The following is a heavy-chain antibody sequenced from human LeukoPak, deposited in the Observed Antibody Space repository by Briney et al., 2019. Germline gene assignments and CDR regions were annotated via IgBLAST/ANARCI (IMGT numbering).Heavy chain of an antibody. CDR1: GFTFSSYS. V-gene: IGHV3-21*01. J-gene: IGHJ5*02. CDR2: ISSSSSYI. D-gene: IGHD2-15*01. Sequence: GGSLRLSCAASGFTFSSYSMNWVRQAPGKGLEWVSSISSSSSYIYYADSVKGRFTISRDNAKNSLYLQMNSLRAEDTAVYYCARDRVAAPGWFDPWGQGTLVTVSS. CDR3: ARDRVAAPGWFDP.